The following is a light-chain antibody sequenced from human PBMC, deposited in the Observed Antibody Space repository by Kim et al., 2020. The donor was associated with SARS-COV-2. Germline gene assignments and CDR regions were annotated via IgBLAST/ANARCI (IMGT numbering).Light chain of an antibody. Sequence: GQRVTISCSGSNSNIGSHTVNWYQQLPGTAPTLLIYTDNQRPSGAPDRFSGSKSGTSASLAISGLQPEDEADYYCAAWDDSLPGVVFGGGTQLTVL. CDR1: NSNIGSHT. J-gene: IGLJ3*02. V-gene: IGLV1-44*01. CDR2: TDN. CDR3: AAWDDSLPGVV.